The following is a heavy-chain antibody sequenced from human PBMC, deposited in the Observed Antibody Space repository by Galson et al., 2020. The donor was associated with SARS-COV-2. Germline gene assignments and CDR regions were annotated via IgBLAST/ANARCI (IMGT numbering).Heavy chain of an antibody. Sequence: SQTLSLTCAISGDSVSDNSASWDWIRQSPSRGLEWLGRTYYRAKWYYGYALSVKSRITIIPDTSKNQFSLHLNSVTPEDIAIYYCARDLGELGPTIFDYWGQGIQVTVSS. CDR3: ARDLGELGPTIFDY. CDR2: TYYRAKWYY. V-gene: IGHV6-1*01. J-gene: IGHJ4*02. D-gene: IGHD6-6*01. CDR1: GDSVSDNSAS.